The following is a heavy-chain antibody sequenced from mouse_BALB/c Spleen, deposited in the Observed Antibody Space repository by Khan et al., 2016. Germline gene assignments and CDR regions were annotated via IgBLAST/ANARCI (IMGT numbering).Heavy chain of an antibody. J-gene: IGHJ4*01. CDR3: ARGSLIYYSNYVGMDY. CDR1: GYTFTNYV. D-gene: IGHD2-5*01. CDR2: INPYNDGT. Sequence: EVQLQESGPELVKPGASVKMSCKASGYTFTNYVIHWVKQKPGQGLEWIGYINPYNDGTKYNEKFKGKATLTSDKSSITAYMEFSSLTSEDSAVXFCARGSLIYYSNYVGMDYWGQGASVTVSS. V-gene: IGHV1S136*01.